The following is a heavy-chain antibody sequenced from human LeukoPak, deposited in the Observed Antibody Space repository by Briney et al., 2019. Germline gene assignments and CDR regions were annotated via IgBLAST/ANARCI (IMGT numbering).Heavy chain of an antibody. CDR3: AMGTIAALPRYYYYYMDV. D-gene: IGHD6-6*01. J-gene: IGHJ6*03. CDR2: FDPEDGET. Sequence: GASVKVSCKVSGYTLTELSMHWVRQAPGKGLEWMGGFDPEDGETIYAQKFQGRVTMTEDTSTDTAYMELSSLRSEDTAVYYCAMGTIAALPRYYYYYMDVWGKGTTVTVSS. V-gene: IGHV1-24*01. CDR1: GYTLTELS.